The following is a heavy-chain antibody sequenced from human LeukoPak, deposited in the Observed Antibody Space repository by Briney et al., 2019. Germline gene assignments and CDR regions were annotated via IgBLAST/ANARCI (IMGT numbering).Heavy chain of an antibody. V-gene: IGHV4-59*01. D-gene: IGHD3-10*01. Sequence: SETLSLTCAVYGGSFSSYYWSWIRQPPGKGLEWIGYIYYSGGTNYNPSLKSRVTISIDTSKNQFSLKLSSVTAADTAVYYCARDLGYYGSGTFDPWGQGSLVTVSS. CDR1: GGSFSSYY. CDR2: IYYSGGT. J-gene: IGHJ5*02. CDR3: ARDLGYYGSGTFDP.